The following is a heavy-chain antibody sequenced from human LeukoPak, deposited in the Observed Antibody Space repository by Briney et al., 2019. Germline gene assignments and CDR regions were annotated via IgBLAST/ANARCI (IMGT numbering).Heavy chain of an antibody. Sequence: ASVKVSCKASGYTFSSYGISWVRQAPGQGLEWMGWISAYSGNTNYAQRFQGRVTMTTDTSTSTAYMELRSLRSDDTAMYYCARDANGVLGDYWGQGTLVTVSS. CDR3: ARDANGVLGDY. CDR1: GYTFSSYG. D-gene: IGHD2-8*01. V-gene: IGHV1-18*01. J-gene: IGHJ4*02. CDR2: ISAYSGNT.